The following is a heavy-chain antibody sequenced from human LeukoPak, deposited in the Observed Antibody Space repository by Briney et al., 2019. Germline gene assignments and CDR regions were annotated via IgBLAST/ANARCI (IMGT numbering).Heavy chain of an antibody. V-gene: IGHV1-2*02. CDR2: INPDNGDT. Sequence: ASVKVSCKASAYTFTDYYIHWVRQAPGQGLEWMGWINPDNGDTDYAQKFQGRVTMTRDTSITTVYMELTSLISDDTAVYYCARDMADYWGQGTLVTVSS. CDR3: ARDMADY. CDR1: AYTFTDYY. J-gene: IGHJ4*02. D-gene: IGHD5-24*01.